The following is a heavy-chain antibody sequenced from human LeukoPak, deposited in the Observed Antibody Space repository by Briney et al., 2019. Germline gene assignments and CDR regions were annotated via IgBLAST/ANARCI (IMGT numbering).Heavy chain of an antibody. CDR3: AKGAFGYSSSCDY. CDR1: GFTFSSYG. CDR2: ISYDGSNK. Sequence: GGSLRLSCADSGFTFSSYGMHWVRQAPGKGLEWVAVISYDGSNKYYADSVKGRFTISRDNSKNTLYLQMNSLRAEDTAVYYCAKGAFGYSSSCDYWGQGTLVTVSS. V-gene: IGHV3-30*18. J-gene: IGHJ4*02. D-gene: IGHD6-13*01.